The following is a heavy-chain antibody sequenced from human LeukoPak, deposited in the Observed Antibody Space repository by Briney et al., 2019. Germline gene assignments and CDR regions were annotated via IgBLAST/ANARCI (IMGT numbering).Heavy chain of an antibody. CDR3: ARQPRIVATIDYFDY. J-gene: IGHJ4*02. Sequence: GESLKISCKGSGYIFTSYWIGWGRPLPGKGLEWMGIIYPGDSDTRYSPSFQGQVTISADKSISTAYLQWSSLKASDTATYYCARQPRIVATIDYFDYWGQGTLVTVSS. CDR2: IYPGDSDT. CDR1: GYIFTSYW. D-gene: IGHD5-12*01. V-gene: IGHV5-51*01.